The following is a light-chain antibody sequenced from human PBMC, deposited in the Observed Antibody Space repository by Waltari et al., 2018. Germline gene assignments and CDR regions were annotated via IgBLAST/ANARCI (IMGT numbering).Light chain of an antibody. J-gene: IGKJ2*01. Sequence: DIVMTQSPDSLAVSLGERATINCKSSQSVLYSSNNKNYLTWYQQKPGQPPKLLIYWASARECGVHDRFSGSGSGKDFTLTISSLQAEDVAVYYCQQYYSDPPTFGQGTKLEIK. CDR3: QQYYSDPPT. CDR1: QSVLYSSNNKNY. V-gene: IGKV4-1*01. CDR2: WAS.